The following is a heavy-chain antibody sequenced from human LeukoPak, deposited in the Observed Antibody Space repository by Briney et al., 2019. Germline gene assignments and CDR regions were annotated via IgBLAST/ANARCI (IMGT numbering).Heavy chain of an antibody. Sequence: ASVKVSCKASGYTFTNYYMHWVLQAPGQGLEWMGIINPSGGSTSYAQKFQGRGTTTRDTSTSTVYMELSSLRSEDTAVYYCARAEISGGDCHHWGQGTLVTVSS. CDR3: ARAEISGGDCHH. V-gene: IGHV1-46*03. D-gene: IGHD2-21*01. J-gene: IGHJ5*02. CDR1: GYTFTNYY. CDR2: INPSGGST.